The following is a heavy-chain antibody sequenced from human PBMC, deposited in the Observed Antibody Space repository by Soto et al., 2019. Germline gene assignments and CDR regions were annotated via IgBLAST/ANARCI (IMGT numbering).Heavy chain of an antibody. D-gene: IGHD6-19*01. V-gene: IGHV3-74*01. J-gene: IGHJ4*02. CDR3: AVAVAGPTAIGY. Sequence: EVQLVESGGGLVQPGGSLRLSCAASGFTFSNYWMHWVRQAPGKGLVWVSRINSDGSRTSYADSVKGRFTISRDNAKTTLYLQMNRLRAEDTAVYYCAVAVAGPTAIGYWGQGPLVTVSS. CDR2: INSDGSRT. CDR1: GFTFSNYW.